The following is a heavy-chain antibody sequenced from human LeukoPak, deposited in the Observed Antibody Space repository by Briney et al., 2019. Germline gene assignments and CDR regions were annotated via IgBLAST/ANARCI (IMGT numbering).Heavy chain of an antibody. CDR2: INSDGSGT. CDR3: ARGYCTSSSCYNDY. Sequence: GGSLRLSCAASGFTLSSYWMHWVRHAPGKGLVWVSRINSDGSGTSYADSVKGRFTISRDNAKNTLYLQMNSLRAEDTAVYSCARGYCTSSSCYNDYWGQGTLVTVSS. CDR1: GFTLSSYW. D-gene: IGHD2-2*02. V-gene: IGHV3-74*01. J-gene: IGHJ4*02.